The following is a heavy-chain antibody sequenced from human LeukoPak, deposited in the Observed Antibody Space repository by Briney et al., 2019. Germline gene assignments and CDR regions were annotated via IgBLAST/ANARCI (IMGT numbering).Heavy chain of an antibody. CDR2: ISSSSSYI. Sequence: GGSLRLSCAASGFTFSNYEMNWVRQAPGKGLEWVSSISSSSSYIYYADSVKGRFTISRDNAKNSLYLQMNSLRAEDTAVYYCARGRRVVSFDYWGQGTLVTVSS. V-gene: IGHV3-21*01. CDR1: GFTFSNYE. D-gene: IGHD3-22*01. CDR3: ARGRRVVSFDY. J-gene: IGHJ4*02.